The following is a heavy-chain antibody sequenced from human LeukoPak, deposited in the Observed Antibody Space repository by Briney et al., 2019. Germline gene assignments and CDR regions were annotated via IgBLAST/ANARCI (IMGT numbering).Heavy chain of an antibody. D-gene: IGHD3-10*01. CDR2: ISGSGGST. Sequence: PGGSLRLSCAASGFTFTTYGMNWVRQAPGKGLGWVSTISGSGGSTYYADSVKGRFTISRDNSKNTVFLQMNSLRAEDTGVYYCANRISGSSSWGQGTLVTVSS. J-gene: IGHJ5*02. V-gene: IGHV3-23*01. CDR3: ANRISGSSS. CDR1: GFTFTTYG.